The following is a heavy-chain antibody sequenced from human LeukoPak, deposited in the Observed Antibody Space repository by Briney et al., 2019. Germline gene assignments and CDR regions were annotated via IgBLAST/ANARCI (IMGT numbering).Heavy chain of an antibody. V-gene: IGHV4-39*07. Sequence: PSETLSLTCTVSGGSISSSSYYWGWIRQPPGKGLEWIGEINHSGSTNYNPSLKSRVTISVDTSKNQFSLKLSSVTAADTAVYYCARDRIAAAEAFDYWGQGTLVTVSS. J-gene: IGHJ4*02. D-gene: IGHD6-13*01. CDR1: GGSISSSSYY. CDR3: ARDRIAAAEAFDY. CDR2: INHSGST.